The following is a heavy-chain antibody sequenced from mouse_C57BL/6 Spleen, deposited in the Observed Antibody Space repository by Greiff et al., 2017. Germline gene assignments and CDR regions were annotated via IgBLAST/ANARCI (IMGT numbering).Heavy chain of an antibody. D-gene: IGHD1-1*01. CDR1: GFTFSNYW. Sequence: EVHLVESGGGLVQPGGSMKLSCVASGFTFSNYWMNWVRQSPEKGLEWVAQIRLKSDNYATHYAESVKGRFTISRDDSKSSVYLQMNNLRAEDTGIYYCTSYSWFAYWGQGTLVTVSA. CDR2: IRLKSDNYAT. J-gene: IGHJ3*01. V-gene: IGHV6-3*01. CDR3: TSYSWFAY.